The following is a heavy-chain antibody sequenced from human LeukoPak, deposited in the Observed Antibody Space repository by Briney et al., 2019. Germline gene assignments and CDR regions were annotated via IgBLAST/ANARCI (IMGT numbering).Heavy chain of an antibody. V-gene: IGHV4-59*08. Sequence: NPSETLSLTCTVSGGSISSYFWSWIRQPPGKGLEWIGYIYYSGITNYNPSLKSRVTISVDTSKNQFSLKLSSVTAADTAVYYCARAPPFGVFGVVPADTWGQGTLVTSPQ. D-gene: IGHD3-3*01. CDR3: ARAPPFGVFGVVPADT. CDR2: IYYSGIT. CDR1: GGSISSYF. J-gene: IGHJ5*02.